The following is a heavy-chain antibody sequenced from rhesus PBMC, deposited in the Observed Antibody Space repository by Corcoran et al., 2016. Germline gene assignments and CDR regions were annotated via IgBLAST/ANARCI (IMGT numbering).Heavy chain of an antibody. Sequence: QVQLKESGPGLVKPSETLSLTCAVSGASIGSGYGWGWIRQPPGKGLELIMTIYSRTGNPYSDPALKSRCTISKDTSKNRLSLKLSSMTAADTAVYYCARAGSTGTWIFDSWGQGVLVTVSS. D-gene: IGHD6-25*01. J-gene: IGHJ4*01. V-gene: IGHV4S7*01. CDR2: IYSRTGNP. CDR3: ARAGSTGTWIFDS. CDR1: GASIGSGYG.